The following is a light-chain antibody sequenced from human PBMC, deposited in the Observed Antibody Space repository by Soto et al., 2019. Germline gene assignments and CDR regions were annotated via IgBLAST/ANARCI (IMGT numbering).Light chain of an antibody. CDR3: QHYNSYSEA. Sequence: DIQMTQSPSTLSGSVGDRVTITCRASQTISSWLAGYQQKPGKAPKLLIYKASTLKSGVPSSFSGSGSGTEFTLTIISLQPDDFATYYGQHYNSYSEAFGQGTKVELK. CDR2: KAS. J-gene: IGKJ1*01. CDR1: QTISSW. V-gene: IGKV1-5*03.